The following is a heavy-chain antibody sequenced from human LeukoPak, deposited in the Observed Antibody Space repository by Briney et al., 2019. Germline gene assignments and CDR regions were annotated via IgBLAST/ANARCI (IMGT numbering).Heavy chain of an antibody. CDR2: INSDGSSI. D-gene: IGHD2-21*01. Sequence: TGGSLRLSCAASGFTFSSYWMHWVRQAPGMGLVWVSRINSDGSSISYADSVKGRFTISRDNAKNTLYLQMNSLRVEDTAVYYCARDPVSGVWIWGQGTMITVSS. J-gene: IGHJ3*02. V-gene: IGHV3-74*01. CDR1: GFTFSSYW. CDR3: ARDPVSGVWI.